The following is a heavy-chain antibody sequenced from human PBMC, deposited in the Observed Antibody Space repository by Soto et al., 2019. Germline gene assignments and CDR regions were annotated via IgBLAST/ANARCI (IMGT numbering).Heavy chain of an antibody. CDR1: GASITDYY. V-gene: IGHV4-59*01. CDR3: AGARYSGTGNAWFYYNGMDV. Sequence: QLQLQESGPGLVKPSETLSLICTVSGASITDYYWSWIRQSPGKGLEWIGYISYSGSTNYRPSLRSRVAMSVDTSRNQLSLKLSSVTAADSAVYYCAGARYSGTGNAWFYYNGMDVWGQGTTVTVSS. J-gene: IGHJ6*02. CDR2: ISYSGST. D-gene: IGHD3-10*01.